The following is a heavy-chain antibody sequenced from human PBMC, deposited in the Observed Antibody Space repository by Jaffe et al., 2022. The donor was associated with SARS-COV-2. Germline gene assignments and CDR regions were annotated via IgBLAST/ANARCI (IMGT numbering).Heavy chain of an antibody. J-gene: IGHJ4*02. CDR1: GFTFDDYA. CDR2: ISWNSGSI. CDR3: AKGSKKSSGGNHFFDY. D-gene: IGHD6-19*01. V-gene: IGHV3-9*01. Sequence: EVQLVESGGGLVQPGRSLRLSCAASGFTFDDYAMHWVRQAPGKGLEWVSGISWNSGSIGYADSVKGRFTISRDNAKNSLYLQMNSLRAEDTALYYCAKGSKKSSGGNHFFDYWGQGTLVTVSS.